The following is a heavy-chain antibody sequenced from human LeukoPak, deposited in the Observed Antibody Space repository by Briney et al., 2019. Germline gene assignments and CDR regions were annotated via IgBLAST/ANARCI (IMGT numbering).Heavy chain of an antibody. J-gene: IGHJ4*02. D-gene: IGHD2-15*01. Sequence: GGSLRLSCAASGFTFSSSAMSWVRHAPGKGLECVSAISNNGGYTYYADSVQGRFTISRDNSKSTLCLQMNSLRAEDTAVYYCAKQLGYCSDGSCYFPYWGQGTLVTVSS. CDR2: ISNNGGYT. CDR1: GFTFSSSA. CDR3: AKQLGYCSDGSCYFPY. V-gene: IGHV3-23*01.